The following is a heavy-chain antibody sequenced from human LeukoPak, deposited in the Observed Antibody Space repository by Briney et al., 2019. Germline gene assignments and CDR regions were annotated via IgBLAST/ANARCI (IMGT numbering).Heavy chain of an antibody. Sequence: QPGGSLRLSCVASGFTFSRYWMHWVRQAPGKGLVWVSRINSDGSSITYADSVKGRFTISRDNAKNTLYLQMNSLRAEDTAVYYCAAHPGASSSLNREKYFQHWGQGTLVTVSS. CDR1: GFTFSRYW. CDR2: INSDGSSI. J-gene: IGHJ1*01. D-gene: IGHD6-13*01. CDR3: AAHPGASSSLNREKYFQH. V-gene: IGHV3-74*03.